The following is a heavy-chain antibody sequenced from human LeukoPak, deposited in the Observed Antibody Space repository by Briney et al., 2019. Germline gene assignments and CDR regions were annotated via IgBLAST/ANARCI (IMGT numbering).Heavy chain of an antibody. Sequence: GGSLRLSCAASGFTFSSYAMSWVRQAPGKGLEWVSAISGVGGGTYYADSVKGRFTISRDNSKNTLYLQMNSLRAEDTAVYYCARDFGDPYYYYGMDVWGQGTTVTVSS. D-gene: IGHD4-17*01. CDR3: ARDFGDPYYYYGMDV. V-gene: IGHV3-23*01. CDR1: GFTFSSYA. J-gene: IGHJ6*02. CDR2: ISGVGGGT.